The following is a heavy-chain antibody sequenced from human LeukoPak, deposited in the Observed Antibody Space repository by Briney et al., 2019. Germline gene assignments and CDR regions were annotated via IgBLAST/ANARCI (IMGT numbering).Heavy chain of an antibody. Sequence: SETLSLTCTVSGGPISSYYWSWIRQPPGKGLEWIGYIYYSGSTNYNPSLKSRVTISVDTSKNQFSLKLSSVTAADTAVYYCVRTEVSSGAEDYWGQGTLVTVSS. CDR3: VRTEVSSGAEDY. J-gene: IGHJ4*02. D-gene: IGHD6-19*01. CDR1: GGPISSYY. CDR2: IYYSGST. V-gene: IGHV4-59*01.